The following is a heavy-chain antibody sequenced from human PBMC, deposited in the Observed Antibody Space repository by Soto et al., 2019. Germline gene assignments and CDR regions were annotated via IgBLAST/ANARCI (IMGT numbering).Heavy chain of an antibody. V-gene: IGHV3-30*01. CDR3: ARDPPRSAISGYGYFDY. Sequence: LRLSCAASEFIFSNYDMHWVRQAPGKGLEWVAGISNDGRNEYYADSVKGRFTISRDNSKNTLYLQMNSLRGEDTAVYYCARDPPRSAISGYGYFDYWGQGTLVTGSS. CDR2: ISNDGRNE. CDR1: EFIFSNYD. D-gene: IGHD5-12*01. J-gene: IGHJ4*02.